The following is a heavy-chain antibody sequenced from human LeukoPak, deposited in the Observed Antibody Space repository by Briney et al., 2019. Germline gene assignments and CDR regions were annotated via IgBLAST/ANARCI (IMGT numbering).Heavy chain of an antibody. J-gene: IGHJ3*02. CDR3: ARDLLTGDAFDI. Sequence: GGSLRLSCAASGFTFTNYAMSWVRQAPGKGLEWVSGIRSSGADTFYADSVKGRFTISRDNSQNTLFLQMNSLRAEDTAVYYCARDLLTGDAFDIWGQGTMVTVSS. CDR2: IRSSGADT. CDR1: GFTFTNYA. V-gene: IGHV3-23*01. D-gene: IGHD3-9*01.